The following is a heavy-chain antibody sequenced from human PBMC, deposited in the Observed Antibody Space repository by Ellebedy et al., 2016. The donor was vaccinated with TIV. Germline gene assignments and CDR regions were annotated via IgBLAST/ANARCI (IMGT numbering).Heavy chain of an antibody. CDR2: IYYSGST. CDR1: GGSISSGDYY. V-gene: IGHV4-61*08. D-gene: IGHD6-25*01. J-gene: IGHJ5*02. Sequence: SETLSLTCTVSGGSISSGDYYWSWIRQPPGTGLEWIGYIYYSGSTNYNPSLKSRVTISLDTSMNQFSLQLNSVAAADTAVYYCAREAALHPLDTWGQGILVTVSS. CDR3: AREAALHPLDT.